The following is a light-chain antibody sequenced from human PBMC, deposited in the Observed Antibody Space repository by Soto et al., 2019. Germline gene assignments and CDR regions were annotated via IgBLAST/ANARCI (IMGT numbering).Light chain of an antibody. J-gene: IGLJ1*01. V-gene: IGLV2-11*01. CDR1: SSDVGGYNY. CDR2: DVS. Sequence: QSALTQPRSVSGSPGQSVTISCTGTSSDVGGYNYVSWYQQHPGKAPKLMIYDVSKRPSWVPDRFSGSKSGNTASLTISGLQAEDEADYYCCSYAGSYVFGPGTKLTVL. CDR3: CSYAGSYV.